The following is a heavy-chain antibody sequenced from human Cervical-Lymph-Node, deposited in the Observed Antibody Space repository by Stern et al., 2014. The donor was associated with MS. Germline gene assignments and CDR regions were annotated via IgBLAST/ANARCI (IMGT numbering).Heavy chain of an antibody. CDR1: GGTFSSYA. V-gene: IGHV1-69*01. J-gene: IGHJ6*02. Sequence: QVQLVESGAEVKKPGSSVKVSCKASGGTFSSYAISWVRQAPGQGLERMGGIIPIFGTANYDQKFQGRVPITADASTSTAHRELSSLRSEDTAVYYCARGELKEGLVRGMDVWGQGTTVTVSS. D-gene: IGHD1-26*01. CDR2: IIPIFGTA. CDR3: ARGELKEGLVRGMDV.